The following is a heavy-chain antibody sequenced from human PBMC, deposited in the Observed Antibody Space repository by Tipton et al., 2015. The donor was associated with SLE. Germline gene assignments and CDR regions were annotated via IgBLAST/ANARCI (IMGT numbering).Heavy chain of an antibody. Sequence: TLSLTCTVSGGSISSYYWTWIRQPPGKGLEWIGYIYYSGSTNYNPSLKSRVTISRDTSKNQFSLKLNSVTAADTAVYYCARGARILADAFDIWGQGTLVTVSS. CDR3: ARGARILADAFDI. CDR1: GGSISSYY. J-gene: IGHJ3*02. CDR2: IYYSGST. V-gene: IGHV4-59*12.